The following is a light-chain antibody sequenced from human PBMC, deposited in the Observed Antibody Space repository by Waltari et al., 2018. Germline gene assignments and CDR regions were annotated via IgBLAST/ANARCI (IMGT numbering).Light chain of an antibody. J-gene: IGLJ2*01. Sequence: SYVLTQPPPVSVAPGKTASITCGGNNIGSKSVHWYQRKAGQAPELVIFHYDDRPSGIPERFSGSNSGNTATLTISRVEAGDEADYYCQVWDSSSDHVVFGGGTKLTVL. CDR3: QVWDSSSDHVV. CDR2: HYD. CDR1: NIGSKS. V-gene: IGLV3-21*04.